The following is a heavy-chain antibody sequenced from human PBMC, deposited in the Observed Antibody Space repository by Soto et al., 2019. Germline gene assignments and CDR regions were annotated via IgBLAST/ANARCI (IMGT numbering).Heavy chain of an antibody. V-gene: IGHV1-69*13. CDR3: AREHIAARDWFDP. Sequence: GASVKVSCKASGGTFSSYAISWVRQAPGQGLEWMGGIIPIFGTANYAQKFQGRVTITADESTSTAYMELSSLRSEDTAVYYCAREHIAARDWFDPWGQGTLVTVSS. J-gene: IGHJ5*02. CDR2: IIPIFGTA. CDR1: GGTFSSYA. D-gene: IGHD6-6*01.